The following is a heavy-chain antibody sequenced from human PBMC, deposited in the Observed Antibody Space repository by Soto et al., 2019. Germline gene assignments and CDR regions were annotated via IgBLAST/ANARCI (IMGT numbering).Heavy chain of an antibody. D-gene: IGHD5-18*01. V-gene: IGHV3-64*01. J-gene: IGHJ6*02. CDR1: GFTFSSYA. Sequence: EVQLVESGGGLVQPGGSLRLSCAASGFTFSSYAMHWVRQAPGKGLEYVSAISSNGGSTYYANSVKGRFTISRDNFKNTLYLQMGSLRAEDMAVYYCARGDTAMTHYYYGMDVWGQGTTVTVSS. CDR3: ARGDTAMTHYYYGMDV. CDR2: ISSNGGST.